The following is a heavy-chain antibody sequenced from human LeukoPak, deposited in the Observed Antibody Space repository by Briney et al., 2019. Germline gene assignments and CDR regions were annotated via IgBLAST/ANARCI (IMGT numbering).Heavy chain of an antibody. CDR2: IKSKTDGGTT. J-gene: IGHJ4*02. V-gene: IGHV3-15*01. CDR3: ARALAVAGRPFDY. D-gene: IGHD6-19*01. Sequence: GGSLRLSCAASGFTFSNAWMSWVRQAPGKGLEWVGRIKSKTDGGTTDYAAPVKGRFTISRDDSKNTLYLQMNSLRAEDTAVYYCARALAVAGRPFDYWGQGTLVTVSS. CDR1: GFTFSNAW.